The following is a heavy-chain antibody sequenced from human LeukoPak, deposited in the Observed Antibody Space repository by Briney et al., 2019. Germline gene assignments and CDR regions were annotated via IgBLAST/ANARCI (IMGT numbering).Heavy chain of an antibody. D-gene: IGHD6-13*01. J-gene: IGHJ6*02. CDR1: GGSISSYY. CDR3: AKTAAAGLYYYYYGMDV. Sequence: SETLSLTCTVSGGSISSYYWSWIRQPAGKGLEWIGRIYTSGSTNYNPSLKSRVTMSVDTSKNQFSLKLSSVTAADTAVYYCAKTAAAGLYYYYYGMDVWGQGTTVTVSS. V-gene: IGHV4-4*07. CDR2: IYTSGST.